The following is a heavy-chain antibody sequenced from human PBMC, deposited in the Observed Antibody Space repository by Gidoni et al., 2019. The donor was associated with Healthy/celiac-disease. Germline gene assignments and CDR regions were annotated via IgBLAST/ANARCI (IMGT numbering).Heavy chain of an antibody. V-gene: IGHV3-15*01. CDR3: TRMSYYYDPSDSTEGVYDFDY. Sequence: EVQLVESGGGLVKPGGSLRVSCAASGFTFTNAGLSWVRQAPGKGLEWVGRITSKSDGGTRDYAAPVKGRFIISRDDSKNTLYLQMNSLKTEDTAVYYCTRMSYYYDPSDSTEGVYDFDYWGQGTLVTVSS. J-gene: IGHJ4*02. CDR2: ITSKSDGGTR. CDR1: GFTFTNAG. D-gene: IGHD3-22*01.